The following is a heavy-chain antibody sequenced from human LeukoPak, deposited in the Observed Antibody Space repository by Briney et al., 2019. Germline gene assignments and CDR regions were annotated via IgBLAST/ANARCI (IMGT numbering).Heavy chain of an antibody. CDR3: ARGSIGLMTTMTD. J-gene: IGHJ4*02. Sequence: ASVKVSCKASGYSFASYGLNWVRQAPGQGLEWMGWININTGNPTYAQGFTGRFVFSLDTSVSTAYLQISSLKAEDTAVYYCARGSIGLMTTMTDWGQGTLVTVSS. D-gene: IGHD4-17*01. CDR1: GYSFASYG. V-gene: IGHV7-4-1*02. CDR2: ININTGNP.